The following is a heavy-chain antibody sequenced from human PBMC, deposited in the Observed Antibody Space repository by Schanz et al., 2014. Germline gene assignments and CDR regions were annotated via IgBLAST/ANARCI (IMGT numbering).Heavy chain of an antibody. J-gene: IGHJ4*02. CDR1: GFTFSSYA. D-gene: IGHD4-17*01. Sequence: QVQLVESGGGVVQPGRSLRLSCAASGFTFSSYAMHWVRQAPGKGLEWVALISNDGSIKYYADSVEGRFTISRDNSRNTLYLQMNSLRAEDTAVYYCARPRFDYGEVDYWGQGTLVTVSS. CDR3: ARPRFDYGEVDY. V-gene: IGHV3-30-3*01. CDR2: ISNDGSIK.